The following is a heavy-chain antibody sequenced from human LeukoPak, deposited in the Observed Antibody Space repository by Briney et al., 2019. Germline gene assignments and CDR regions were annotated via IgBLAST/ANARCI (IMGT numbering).Heavy chain of an antibody. V-gene: IGHV1-8*03. Sequence: ASVKVSCKASGYTFTSYDINWVRQATGQGLEWMGWMNPNSGNTGYAQKFQGRVTITRNTSISTAYMELSSLRSEDTAVYYCARDRLNAYGSGSYYDYWGQGTLVTVSS. J-gene: IGHJ4*02. CDR1: GYTFTSYD. CDR2: MNPNSGNT. CDR3: ARDRLNAYGSGSYYDY. D-gene: IGHD3-10*01.